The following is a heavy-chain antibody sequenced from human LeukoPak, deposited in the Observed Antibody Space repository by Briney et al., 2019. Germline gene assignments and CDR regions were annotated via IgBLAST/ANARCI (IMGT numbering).Heavy chain of an antibody. D-gene: IGHD3-3*01. CDR1: GFTFSSYG. CDR3: AKDSGLYYDATSSPNWFDP. J-gene: IGHJ5*02. V-gene: IGHV3-30*18. CDR2: ISYDGSNK. Sequence: HPGGSLRLSCAASGFTFSSYGMHWVRQAPGKGLEWVAVISYDGSNKYYADSVKGRFTISRDNSKNTLYLQMNSLRAEDTAVYYCAKDSGLYYDATSSPNWFDPWGQGTLVTVSS.